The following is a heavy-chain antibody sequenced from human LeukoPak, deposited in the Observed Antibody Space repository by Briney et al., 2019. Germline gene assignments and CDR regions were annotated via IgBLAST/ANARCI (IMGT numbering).Heavy chain of an antibody. CDR2: FDPEDGET. CDR1: GYTLTELS. J-gene: IGHJ4*02. V-gene: IGHV1-24*01. Sequence: GASVKVSCKVSGYTLTELSMHWVRQAPGRGVEWMGGFDPEDGETIYAQKFQCRVTMTEDKTTDTAYMELSSLRSEDTAVYYCATGFMSSTVATDYWGQGTLVTVSS. D-gene: IGHD4-17*01. CDR3: ATGFMSSTVATDY.